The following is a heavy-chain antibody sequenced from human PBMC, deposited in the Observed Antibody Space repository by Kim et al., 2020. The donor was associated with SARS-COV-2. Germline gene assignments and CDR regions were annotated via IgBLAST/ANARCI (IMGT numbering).Heavy chain of an antibody. J-gene: IGHJ6*02. CDR1: GFTFSSYV. D-gene: IGHD2-2*01. V-gene: IGHV3-30-3*01. Sequence: GGSLRLSCAASGFTFSSYVMHWVRQAPGKGLEWVAGISYDGGNKYYADSVKGRFTISRDSSKNTLSLQMNSLRAEDTAVYFCGRPLGVVHYYYGMDVWGQGTTVTVSS. CDR3: GRPLGVVHYYYGMDV. CDR2: ISYDGGNK.